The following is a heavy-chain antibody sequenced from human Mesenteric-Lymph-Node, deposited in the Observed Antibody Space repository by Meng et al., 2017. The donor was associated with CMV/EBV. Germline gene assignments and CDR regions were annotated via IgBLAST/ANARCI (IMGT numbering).Heavy chain of an antibody. Sequence: GESLKISCAASGFTFSSYVMHWVRQAPGRGLEWVGRIKSKTDGGTTDYAAPVKGRFTISRDDSKNTLYLQMNSLKTEDTAVYYCTTDGWFSYWGQGTLVTVSS. V-gene: IGHV3-15*01. D-gene: IGHD3-10*01. J-gene: IGHJ4*02. CDR2: IKSKTDGGTT. CDR1: GFTFSSYV. CDR3: TTDGWFSY.